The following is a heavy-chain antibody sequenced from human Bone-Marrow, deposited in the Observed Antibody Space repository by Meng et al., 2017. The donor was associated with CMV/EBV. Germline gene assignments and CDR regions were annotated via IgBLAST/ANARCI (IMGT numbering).Heavy chain of an antibody. CDR2: INPNTGNA. D-gene: IGHD2-15*01. J-gene: IGHJ4*02. V-gene: IGHV1-8*01. CDR1: GYTFTRYE. CDR3: ARRVVVAEPWDYFDY. Sequence: ASVKVSCKASGYTFTRYEINWVRQATGQGLEWMGRINPNTGNAGSAQKFHGRVTMTTDTSTSTAYMELRSLRSDDTAVYYCARRVVVAEPWDYFDYWGQGTLVTVSS.